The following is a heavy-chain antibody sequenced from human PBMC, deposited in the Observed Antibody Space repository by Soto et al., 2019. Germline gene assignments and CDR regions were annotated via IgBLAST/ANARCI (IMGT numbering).Heavy chain of an antibody. V-gene: IGHV1-69*01. Sequence: GPQVKVSCKASGGTFSSYAISWVRQAPGQGLEWMGGIIPIFGTANYAQKFQGRVTITADESTSAAYMELSSLRSEDTAVYYCARDLKKLVASAVYYYYGMDVWGQGTTVTVPS. J-gene: IGHJ6*02. D-gene: IGHD2-15*01. CDR2: IIPIFGTA. CDR1: GGTFSSYA. CDR3: ARDLKKLVASAVYYYYGMDV.